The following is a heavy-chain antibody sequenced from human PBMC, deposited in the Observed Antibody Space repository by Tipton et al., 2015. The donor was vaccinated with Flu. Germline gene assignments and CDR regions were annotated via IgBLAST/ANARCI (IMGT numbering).Heavy chain of an antibody. V-gene: IGHV4-59*08. J-gene: IGHJ5*02. D-gene: IGHD2-8*01. CDR1: GGSISSYY. CDR2: IYYSGST. Sequence: TPSLTCTVSGGSISSYYWSWIRQPPGKGLEWIGYIYYSGSTNYNPSLKSRVTISVDTSKNQFSLKLSSVTAADTAVYYCARHFTVYASNWFDPWGQGTLVTVSS. CDR3: ARHFTVYASNWFDP.